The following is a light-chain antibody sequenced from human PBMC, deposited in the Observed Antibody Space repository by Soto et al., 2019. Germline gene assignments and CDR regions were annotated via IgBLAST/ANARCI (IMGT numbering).Light chain of an antibody. V-gene: IGKV3-20*01. J-gene: IGKJ1*01. CDR3: QQYLTSPKT. CDR2: AAS. Sequence: ESVLTQSRVTLSLSPGDRAALSCRASETVSSDFLAWYQQKPGQAPRLLIYAASSRATGIPDRFSGSGSGADFTLTITRLEPEDFAVYYCQQYLTSPKTFGQGTKVDI. CDR1: ETVSSDF.